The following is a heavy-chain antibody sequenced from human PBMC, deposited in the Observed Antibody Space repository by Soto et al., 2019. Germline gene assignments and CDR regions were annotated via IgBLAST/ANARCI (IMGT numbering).Heavy chain of an antibody. CDR1: GFTFSSYA. J-gene: IGHJ4*02. CDR3: AKQASHPVFIVGATPFDY. Sequence: GGSLRLSCAASGFTFSSYAMSWVRQAPGKGLEWVSAISGSGGSTYYADSVKGRFTISRDNSKNTLYLQMNSLRAEDTAVYYCAKQASHPVFIVGATPFDYWGQGTLVTVSS. D-gene: IGHD1-26*01. V-gene: IGHV3-23*01. CDR2: ISGSGGST.